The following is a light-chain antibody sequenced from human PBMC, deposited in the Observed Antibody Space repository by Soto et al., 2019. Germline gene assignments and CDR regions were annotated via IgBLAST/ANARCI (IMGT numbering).Light chain of an antibody. V-gene: IGKV3-20*01. J-gene: IGKJ1*01. CDR2: GAS. CDR1: QSVSTSF. CDR3: QQYGSSPK. Sequence: IVLTQSPGTLSLSPWERATLSCRASQSVSTSFLAWYQQKRGQPPRLLIYGASTRATGVPDRFSGSGSGTDFTLTISRLEPEDFAVYYCQQYGSSPKFGQGTKVDIK.